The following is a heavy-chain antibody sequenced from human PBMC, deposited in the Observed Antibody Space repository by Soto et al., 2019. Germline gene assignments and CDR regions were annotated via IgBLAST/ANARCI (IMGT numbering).Heavy chain of an antibody. Sequence: EVELVEPGGVLVKPAGSLRLSCAASGFASTNAWRTSVRQAPGKSLEWVARIRRQIDGGTTDYAAPVKGRFTISRDDSKNALYVQMNSLKTEETALYYCTTVSYGEYESEYWGQGTLVTVSS. CDR1: GFASTNAW. V-gene: IGHV3-15*01. CDR2: IRRQIDGGTT. CDR3: TTVSYGEYESEY. J-gene: IGHJ4*02. D-gene: IGHD4-17*01.